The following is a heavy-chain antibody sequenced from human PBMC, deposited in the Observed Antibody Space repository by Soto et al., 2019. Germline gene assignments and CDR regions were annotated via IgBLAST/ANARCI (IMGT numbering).Heavy chain of an antibody. CDR1: GGTFSSYA. CDR2: IIPIFGTA. V-gene: IGHV1-69*13. CDR3: ARPLRYYDSSGYYTFDY. J-gene: IGHJ4*02. Sequence: SVEVSCKASGGTFSSYAISWVRQAPGQGLEWVGGIIPIFGTANYAQKFQGRVTITADESTSTAYMELSSLRSEDTAVYYCARPLRYYDSSGYYTFDYWGQGTLVTVSS. D-gene: IGHD3-22*01.